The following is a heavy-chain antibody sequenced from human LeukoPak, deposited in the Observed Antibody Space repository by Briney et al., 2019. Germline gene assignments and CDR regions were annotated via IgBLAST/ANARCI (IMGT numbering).Heavy chain of an antibody. J-gene: IGHJ5*02. CDR2: IRFEGTEK. CDR1: GFTFSYYG. Sequence: PGGSLRLSCAASGFTFSYYGMHWVRQAPGKGLEWVALIRFEGTEKFYADSVKGRFTISRENSKNTVYVEMNSLRVEDTAVYYCAKDLMRDRWFGESWGQGTLVTVSS. V-gene: IGHV3-30*02. CDR3: AKDLMRDRWFGES. D-gene: IGHD3-10*01.